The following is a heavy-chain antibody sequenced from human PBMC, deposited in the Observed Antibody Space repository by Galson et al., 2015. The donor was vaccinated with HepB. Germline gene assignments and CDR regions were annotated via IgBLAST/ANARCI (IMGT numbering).Heavy chain of an antibody. CDR1: GFTFSSYA. J-gene: IGHJ4*02. CDR3: ARDEYSSGWSGGAFFDY. V-gene: IGHV3-30*04. CDR2: ISYDGSNK. Sequence: SLRLSCAASGFTFSSYAMHWVRQAPGKGLEWVAVISYDGSNKYYADSVKGRFTISRDNSKNTLYLQMNSLRAEDTAVYYCARDEYSSGWSGGAFFDYWGQGTLVTVSS. D-gene: IGHD6-19*01.